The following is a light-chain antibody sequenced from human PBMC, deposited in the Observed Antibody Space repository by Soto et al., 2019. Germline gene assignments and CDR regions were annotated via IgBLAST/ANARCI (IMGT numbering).Light chain of an antibody. CDR1: SSDVGGYNY. Sequence: QSALTQPASVSGSPGQSITISCTGTSSDVGGYNYVSWYQQHPGKAPKLMIYDVSNRPSGVSNRFSGSKSGNTASLTISGLQAEDEDDYYCSSYTSSSTRLVVFGGGTKLTVL. CDR3: SSYTSSSTRLVV. J-gene: IGLJ2*01. CDR2: DVS. V-gene: IGLV2-14*01.